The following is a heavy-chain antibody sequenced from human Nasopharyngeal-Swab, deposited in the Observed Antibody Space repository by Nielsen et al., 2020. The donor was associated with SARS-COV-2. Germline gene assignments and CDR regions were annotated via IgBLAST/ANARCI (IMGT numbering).Heavy chain of an antibody. Sequence: ASVKVSCKASGYTFTSYDINWVRQATGQGLEWMGWMNPNSGNTGYAQKFQGRVTMTRNTSISTAYMELSSLRSEDTAVYYCAVVGAVKGRSYYWGQGTLVTVSS. J-gene: IGHJ4*02. CDR1: GYTFTSYD. V-gene: IGHV1-8*01. D-gene: IGHD1-26*01. CDR3: AVVGAVKGRSYY. CDR2: MNPNSGNT.